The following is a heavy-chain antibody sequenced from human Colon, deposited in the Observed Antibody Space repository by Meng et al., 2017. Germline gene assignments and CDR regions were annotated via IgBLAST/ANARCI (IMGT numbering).Heavy chain of an antibody. D-gene: IGHD2-8*01. Sequence: GGSLRLSCAVPGFTFSSFAMSWVRQAPGKGLEWVSLISGSGASAFYADSVKGRFTISRDNAKNTVYLQMSSLRADDSAVYFCAQIWGQSVAVEGTKNDFWGPGTLVTVSS. CDR2: ISGSGASA. CDR1: GFTFSSFA. CDR3: AQIWGQSVAVEGTKNDF. J-gene: IGHJ4*02. V-gene: IGHV3-23*01.